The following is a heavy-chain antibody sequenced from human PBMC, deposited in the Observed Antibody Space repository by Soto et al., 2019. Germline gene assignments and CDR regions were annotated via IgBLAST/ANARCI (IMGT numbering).Heavy chain of an antibody. CDR3: AKGQSSTIAGRRGFDC. CDR1: GFTFNSFA. V-gene: IGHV3-23*01. J-gene: IGHJ4*02. Sequence: EVQLLESGGGFVQPGGSLRLSCAASGFTFNSFAMSWVRQAPGKGLEWVSGITGSGGSIYYADSVKGRFTISRDNSMNTLYLQMNSLRAEDTAVYYCAKGQSSTIAGRRGFDCGGQVALVTVSS. D-gene: IGHD6-6*01. CDR2: ITGSGGSI.